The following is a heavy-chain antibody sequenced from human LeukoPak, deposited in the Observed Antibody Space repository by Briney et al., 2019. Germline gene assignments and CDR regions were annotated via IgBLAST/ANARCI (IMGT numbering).Heavy chain of an antibody. J-gene: IGHJ3*02. CDR2: IYPGDSDT. CDR3: ARHSRDDYGDFVVFDI. Sequence: GESPKTPLKGPGYSFTSYWVGWVRQRPGKGLEWIGIIYPGDSDTRYSPPFQGQVTISPHKCISNTYLQWSSLKASDTAMYYCARHSRDDYGDFVVFDIWGQGTMVTVSS. CDR1: GYSFTSYW. D-gene: IGHD4-17*01. V-gene: IGHV5-51*01.